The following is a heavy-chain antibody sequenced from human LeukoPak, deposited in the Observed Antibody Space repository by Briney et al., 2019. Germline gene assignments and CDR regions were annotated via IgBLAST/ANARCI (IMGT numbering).Heavy chain of an antibody. V-gene: IGHV4-4*07. CDR1: GGSISSYY. J-gene: IGHJ6*02. CDR3: ARDPAQFNPRVGYYYYGMDV. D-gene: IGHD4-4*01. CDR2: IYTSGST. Sequence: SETLSLTCTVSGGSISSYYWSWIRQPAGKGLEWIGRIYTSGSTNYNPSLKSRVTMSVDTSKNQFSLKLSSVTAADTAVYYCARDPAQFNPRVGYYYYGMDVWGQGTTVTVSS.